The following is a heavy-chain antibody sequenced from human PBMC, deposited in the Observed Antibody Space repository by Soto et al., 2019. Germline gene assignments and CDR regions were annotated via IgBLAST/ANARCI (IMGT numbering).Heavy chain of an antibody. CDR1: GFSFSSYE. J-gene: IGHJ6*02. CDR3: AKRARWYPHVHGMDV. D-gene: IGHD6-13*01. V-gene: IGHV3-48*03. Sequence: EVQVVESGGGFVQPGGSLRLSCAASGFSFSSYEMNWVRQAPGKGLEWVSYISTSVATMSYADSVKGRFTISRDNAKRSLYLQLNSLRVEDTAVYYCAKRARWYPHVHGMDVWGQGTTVTVSS. CDR2: ISTSVATM.